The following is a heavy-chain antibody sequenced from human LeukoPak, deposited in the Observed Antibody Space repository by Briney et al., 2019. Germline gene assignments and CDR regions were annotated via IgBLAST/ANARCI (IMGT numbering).Heavy chain of an antibody. Sequence: PSETLSLTCTVSGDSITSTNYYWAWVRQPPGKGLEWIGSVYYSGSTSYNPSLKSRVIISVDTSKNQFSLKLTSVTAADTAVYYCARDGVATRGLNYFDYWGQGTLVTVSS. D-gene: IGHD5-12*01. V-gene: IGHV4-39*07. J-gene: IGHJ4*02. CDR3: ARDGVATRGLNYFDY. CDR1: GDSITSTNYY. CDR2: VYYSGST.